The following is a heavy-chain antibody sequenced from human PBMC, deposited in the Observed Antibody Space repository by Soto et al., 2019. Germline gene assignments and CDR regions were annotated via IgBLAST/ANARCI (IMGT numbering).Heavy chain of an antibody. D-gene: IGHD3-10*01. CDR3: ARGYYGWDH. CDR2: VNQDGSQK. V-gene: IGHV3-7*01. J-gene: IGHJ4*02. CDR1: GFTFSSYW. Sequence: EVQLVESGGGLVQPGGSLRLSCAASGFTFSSYWMNWVRQAPWKGLEWVAMVNQDGSQKYYVDSVKGRFTISRDDARNSLFLQMDSLRAEDTAVYYCARGYYGWDHWGQGTLVTVSS.